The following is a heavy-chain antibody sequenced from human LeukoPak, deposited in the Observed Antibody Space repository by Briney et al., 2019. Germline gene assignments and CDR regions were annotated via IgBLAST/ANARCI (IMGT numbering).Heavy chain of an antibody. CDR3: ASYTGDYALGY. V-gene: IGHV4-34*01. Sequence: SETLSLTCAVYGGSFSGYYWSWIRQPPGKGLEWIGEINHSGSTNYNPSLKSRVTMSLDTSKNQFSLKLTSLTAADTAVYYCASYTGDYALGYWGQGALVTVSS. J-gene: IGHJ4*02. D-gene: IGHD4-17*01. CDR1: GGSFSGYY. CDR2: INHSGST.